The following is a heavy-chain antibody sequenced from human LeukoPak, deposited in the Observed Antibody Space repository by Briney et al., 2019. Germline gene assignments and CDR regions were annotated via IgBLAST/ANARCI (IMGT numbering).Heavy chain of an antibody. D-gene: IGHD3-10*01. Sequence: PSETLSLTCSVSGDSISYFYCSWIRKAAGKGLEWIGYIYYSGSTSYNPSLKSRVTISVDTSKNQFSLKLSSVTAADTAVYYCAREDRGYYGSGSYVGYYYYMDVWGKGTTVTVSS. CDR1: GDSISYFY. J-gene: IGHJ6*03. CDR3: AREDRGYYGSGSYVGYYYYMDV. V-gene: IGHV4-59*01. CDR2: IYYSGST.